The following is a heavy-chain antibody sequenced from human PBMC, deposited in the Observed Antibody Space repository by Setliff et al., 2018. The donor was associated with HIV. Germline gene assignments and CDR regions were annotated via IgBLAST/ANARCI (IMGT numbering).Heavy chain of an antibody. CDR2: IGGSGT. V-gene: IGHV3-23*01. CDR1: GFTLSEYT. CDR3: AKELAASGLGYFDS. J-gene: IGHJ4*02. Sequence: PGGSLRLSCAGSGFTLSEYTISWVRQTPQKGLEWVSAIGGSGTYYSDSVKGRFTIPRDNSKNTVFLQMNSRRAEETAEYYCAKELAASGLGYFDSWGRGILVTVSS. D-gene: IGHD3-22*01.